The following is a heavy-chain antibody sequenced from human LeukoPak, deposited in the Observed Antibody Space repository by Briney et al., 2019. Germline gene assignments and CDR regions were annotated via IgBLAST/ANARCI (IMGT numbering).Heavy chain of an antibody. CDR3: ARAWLEEWELPDYYYYGMDV. V-gene: IGHV1-46*01. CDR1: GYTFTSYY. CDR2: INPSGGST. J-gene: IGHJ6*02. Sequence: GASVKVSCKASGYTFTSYYMHWVRQAPGQGLEWMGIINPSGGSTSYAQKFQGRVTMTRDTSTSTVYMELSSLRSEDTAVYYCARAWLEEWELPDYYYYGMDVWRQGTTVTVSS. D-gene: IGHD1-26*01.